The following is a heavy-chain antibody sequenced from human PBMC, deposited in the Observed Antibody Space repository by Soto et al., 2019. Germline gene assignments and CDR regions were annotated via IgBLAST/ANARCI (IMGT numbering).Heavy chain of an antibody. Sequence: SVKVSCKTSGGTFSSYAISWVRQAPGQGLEWMGGIIPIFDTANYAQKFQGRVTMTTDTSTSTAYMELRSLRSDDTAVYYCARLGNQLLSFGMDVWGQGTTVTVSS. CDR3: ARLGNQLLSFGMDV. V-gene: IGHV1-69*05. CDR2: IIPIFDTA. D-gene: IGHD2-2*01. CDR1: GGTFSSYA. J-gene: IGHJ6*02.